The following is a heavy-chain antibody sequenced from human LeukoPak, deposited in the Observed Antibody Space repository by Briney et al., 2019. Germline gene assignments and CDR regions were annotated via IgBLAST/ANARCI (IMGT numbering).Heavy chain of an antibody. Sequence: GGSLRLSCAASGFTFSSYAMCWVRQAPGKGLEWVSGISGSGGSAYDADSVKGRFTISRDISKNTQYLQMNSLRAEDTAVYYCAKAGSAVIRHFDYWGRGTLVTVSS. CDR3: AKAGSAVIRHFDY. CDR1: GFTFSSYA. D-gene: IGHD4-23*01. V-gene: IGHV3-23*01. J-gene: IGHJ4*02. CDR2: ISGSGGSA.